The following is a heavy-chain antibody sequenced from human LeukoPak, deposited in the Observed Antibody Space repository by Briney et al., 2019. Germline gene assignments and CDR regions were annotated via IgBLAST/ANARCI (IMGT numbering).Heavy chain of an antibody. CDR1: GFNLNNHA. Sequence: PGGSLRLSCTASGFNLNNHAMSWVRQAPGKGLERLGFIKTEGYGGTADYAASVKGRFTISRDDSTNNAYLQMNRLNTEDAAVYYCARDLHIFAYYGFGDLWGQGTLVSVSS. CDR2: IKTEGYGGTA. D-gene: IGHD1-26*01. J-gene: IGHJ5*02. CDR3: ARDLHIFAYYGFGDL. V-gene: IGHV3-49*04.